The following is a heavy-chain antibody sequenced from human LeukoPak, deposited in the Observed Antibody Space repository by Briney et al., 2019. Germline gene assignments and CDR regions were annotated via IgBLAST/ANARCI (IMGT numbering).Heavy chain of an antibody. J-gene: IGHJ5*02. Sequence: PGGSLRLSCAASGFTFSSYSMNWVRQAPGKGLEWVSYISSSSSTIYYADSVKGRFTISRDNAKNSLYLQMDSLRAEDTAVYYCARGRYYDFWSGHDWFDPWGQGTLVTVSS. V-gene: IGHV3-48*01. D-gene: IGHD3-3*01. CDR3: ARGRYYDFWSGHDWFDP. CDR1: GFTFSSYS. CDR2: ISSSSSTI.